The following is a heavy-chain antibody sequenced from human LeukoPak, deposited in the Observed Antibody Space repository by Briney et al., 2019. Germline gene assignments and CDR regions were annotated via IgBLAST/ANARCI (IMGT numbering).Heavy chain of an antibody. CDR3: AKWGDYDILTGYYDSDY. V-gene: IGHV3-23*01. J-gene: IGHJ4*02. Sequence: PGGSLRLSCAASGFIFSNYAMSWVRQAPGKGLEWVSAIGGRDGGTYYADSVKGRFTVSRDDPKNTLYLQMNTLRAEDTAVYYCAKWGDYDILTGYYDSDYWGQGTLVTVDS. CDR1: GFIFSNYA. D-gene: IGHD3-9*01. CDR2: IGGRDGGT.